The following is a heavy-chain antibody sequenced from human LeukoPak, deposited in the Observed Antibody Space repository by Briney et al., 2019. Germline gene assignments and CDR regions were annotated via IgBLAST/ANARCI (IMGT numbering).Heavy chain of an antibody. J-gene: IGHJ4*02. CDR3: AKRGHYGDYVDY. CDR2: ISGSGGST. V-gene: IGHV3-23*01. Sequence: GGSLRLSRAASGFTFSSYAMSWVRQAPGKGLEWVSAISGSGGSTYYADSVRGRFTISRDNSKNTLYLQMNSLRAEDTAVYYCAKRGHYGDYVDYWGQGTLVTVSS. D-gene: IGHD4-17*01. CDR1: GFTFSSYA.